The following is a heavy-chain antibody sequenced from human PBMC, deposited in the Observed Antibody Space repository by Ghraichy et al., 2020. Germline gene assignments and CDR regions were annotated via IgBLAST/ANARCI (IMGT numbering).Heavy chain of an antibody. D-gene: IGHD3-9*01. CDR2: IGGSGGST. Sequence: GGSLRLSCAASGFTFSSYAMSWVRQAPGKGLEWVSAIGGSGGSTSYADSVKGRFTISRDNSKNMLYLQMNSLRAEDTAVYYCAKDRSGLRYFDWLPHQPTTFDYWGQGTLVTVSS. CDR1: GFTFSSYA. V-gene: IGHV3-23*01. CDR3: AKDRSGLRYFDWLPHQPTTFDY. J-gene: IGHJ4*02.